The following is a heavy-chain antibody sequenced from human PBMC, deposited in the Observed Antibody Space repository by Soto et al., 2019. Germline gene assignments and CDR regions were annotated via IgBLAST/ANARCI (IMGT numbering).Heavy chain of an antibody. J-gene: IGHJ6*02. CDR1: GYSFTKYG. CDR3: ARTDCSSTSCYNYYYYGMDV. D-gene: IGHD2-2*01. Sequence: QVQLVQSGTEVKKPGASVKVSCKTSGYSFTKYGLHWVRQAPRQRLEWMGWINPGNGDTKYSQKFQGRVTITRDTSATTAYMELSSLRSEDSAVFYCARTDCSSTSCYNYYYYGMDVWGQGTTVTVSS. CDR2: INPGNGDT. V-gene: IGHV1-3*01.